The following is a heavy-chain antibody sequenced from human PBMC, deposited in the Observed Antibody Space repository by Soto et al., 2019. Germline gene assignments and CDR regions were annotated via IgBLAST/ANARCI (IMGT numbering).Heavy chain of an antibody. J-gene: IGHJ4*02. D-gene: IGHD3-10*01. V-gene: IGHV1-3*01. CDR2: INAGNGNT. CDR1: GYTFTSHP. Sequence: ASVKVSCKASGYTFTSHPMHCVRQAPGQRLEWMGWINAGNGNTKYSQKFQGRVTITRDTSASTTYMELSSLRSEDTAVYYCARDSSTTTYGWGPYYFDYWGQGALVTVSS. CDR3: ARDSSTTTYGWGPYYFDY.